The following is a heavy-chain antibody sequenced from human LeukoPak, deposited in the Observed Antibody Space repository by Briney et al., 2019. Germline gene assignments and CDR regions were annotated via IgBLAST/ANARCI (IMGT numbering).Heavy chain of an antibody. D-gene: IGHD2-15*01. CDR2: LSGSGGST. CDR3: ARVVVAATQHFDY. CDR1: GFTFSSYA. Sequence: GGSLRLSCAASGFTFSSYAMRWVRQAPGKGLEWVSALSGSGGSTYYADSVKGRFTISRDNSKNTLYLQMNSLRAEDTAVYYCARVVVAATQHFDYWGQGTLVTVSS. J-gene: IGHJ4*02. V-gene: IGHV3-23*01.